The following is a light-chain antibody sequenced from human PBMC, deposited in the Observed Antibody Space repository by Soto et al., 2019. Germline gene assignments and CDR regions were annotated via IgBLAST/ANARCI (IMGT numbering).Light chain of an antibody. CDR1: QSVSSN. V-gene: IGKV3-11*01. J-gene: IGKJ4*01. CDR2: GAS. CDR3: QQRSNWPLT. Sequence: EIVFTQSPGTLSLSPGERATLSCRASQSVSSNLAWYQQRPGQAPRLLIYGASTRDTGIPARFSGSGSGTDFTLTISSLEPEDFAVYYCQQRSNWPLTFGGGTKVDIK.